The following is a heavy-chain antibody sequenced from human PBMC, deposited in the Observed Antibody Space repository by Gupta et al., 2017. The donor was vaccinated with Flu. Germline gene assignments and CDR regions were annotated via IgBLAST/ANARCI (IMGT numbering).Heavy chain of an antibody. CDR2: IYYSGST. J-gene: IGHJ6*03. CDR3: ARWHSSSSGRKLAGYYYYMDV. Sequence: IRQHPGKGLEWIGYIYYSGSTYYNPSLKSRVTISVDTSKNQFSLKLSSVTAADTAVYYCARWHSSSSGRKLAGYYYYMDVWGKGTTVTVSS. D-gene: IGHD6-6*01. V-gene: IGHV4-31*02.